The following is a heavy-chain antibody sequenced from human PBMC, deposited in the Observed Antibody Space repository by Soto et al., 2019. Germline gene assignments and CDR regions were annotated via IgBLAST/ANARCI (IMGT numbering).Heavy chain of an antibody. V-gene: IGHV3-7*03. CDR2: IKQTGSEK. J-gene: IGHJ4*02. Sequence: EVQLVESGGGLVQPWGSLRLSCTASGFTFSDYWMSWVRQAPGRGLEWVAIIKQTGSEKNYVDSVKGRFTISRDNAKNSLSLQKNSLRVEETAICYYARDSTNCGADCYTGWAFDYWGQGTLAPVSS. D-gene: IGHD2-21*02. CDR3: ARDSTNCGADCYTGWAFDY. CDR1: GFTFSDYW.